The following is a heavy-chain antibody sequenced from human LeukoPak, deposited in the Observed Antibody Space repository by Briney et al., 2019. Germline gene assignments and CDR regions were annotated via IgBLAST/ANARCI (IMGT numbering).Heavy chain of an antibody. CDR2: ISAYNGNT. J-gene: IGHJ5*02. D-gene: IGHD3-9*01. V-gene: IGHV1-18*01. CDR3: ARDSDMASYNWFDP. Sequence: ASVKVSCKASGYTFTSYGISWVRQAPGQGLEWMGWISAYNGNTNYAQKLQGRVTMTTDTYTSTAYMELRSLRSDDTAVYYCARDSDMASYNWFDPWGQGTLVTVSS. CDR1: GYTFTSYG.